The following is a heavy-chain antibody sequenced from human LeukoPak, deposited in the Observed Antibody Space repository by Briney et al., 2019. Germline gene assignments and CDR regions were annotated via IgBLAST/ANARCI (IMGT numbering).Heavy chain of an antibody. CDR1: GGTLSSYA. D-gene: IGHD2-15*01. CDR3: AAGGVPVVENGMDV. V-gene: IGHV1-69*06. CDR2: IIPIFGTA. Sequence: SVKVSCKASGGTLSSYAISWVRQAPGQGLEWMGGIIPIFGTANYAQKFQGRVTITADKSTSTAYMELSSLRSGDTAVYYCAAGGVPVVENGMDVWGKGTTVTVSS. J-gene: IGHJ6*04.